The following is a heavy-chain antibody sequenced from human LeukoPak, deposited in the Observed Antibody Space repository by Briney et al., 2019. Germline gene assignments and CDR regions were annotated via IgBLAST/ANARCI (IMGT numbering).Heavy chain of an antibody. J-gene: IGHJ4*02. CDR3: AKDSYYGSGSYYIKYYFDY. V-gene: IGHV3-23*01. Sequence: GGSLRLSCAASGFTFSSYAMSWVRQAPGKGLEWVSAISGSGGSTYYADSVKGRFTISRDNSKNTLYLQMNSLRAEDTAVYYCAKDSYYGSGSYYIKYYFDYWAREPWSPSPQ. CDR2: ISGSGGST. CDR1: GFTFSSYA. D-gene: IGHD3-10*01.